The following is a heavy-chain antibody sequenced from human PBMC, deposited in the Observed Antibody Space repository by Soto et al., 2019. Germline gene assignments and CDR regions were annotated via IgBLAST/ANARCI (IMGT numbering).Heavy chain of an antibody. V-gene: IGHV3-23*01. CDR2: ISGGGGTT. CDR1: XFTFSDYA. J-gene: IGHJ6*02. Sequence: GGSLRLSCAASXFTFSDYAMGWVRQAPGKGLEWVSAISGGGGTTYYADSVKGRFTISRDNSRNTLYLQMNSLRAEDTAVYYCAKGYGIDVWGQGTTVTVSS. CDR3: AKGYGIDV.